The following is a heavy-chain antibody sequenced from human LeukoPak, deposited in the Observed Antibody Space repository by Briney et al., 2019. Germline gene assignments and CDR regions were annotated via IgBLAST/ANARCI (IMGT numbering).Heavy chain of an antibody. CDR3: ARQELYCSSTSCYGSAFDY. Sequence: SETLSLTCTVSGGSLSSYSWSWIRQPPGKGLEWIGYIYYSGSTNYNPSLESRVTISVDTSKNQFSLKLSSVTAADTAVYYCARQELYCSSTSCYGSAFDYWGQGTLVTVSS. V-gene: IGHV4-59*08. D-gene: IGHD2-2*01. CDR1: GGSLSSYS. CDR2: IYYSGST. J-gene: IGHJ4*02.